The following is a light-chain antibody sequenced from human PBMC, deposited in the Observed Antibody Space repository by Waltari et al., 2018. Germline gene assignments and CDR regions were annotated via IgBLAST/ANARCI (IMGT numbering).Light chain of an antibody. CDR2: GAS. CDR1: QSIGSS. CDR3: HQYKTWPRGT. J-gene: IGKJ2*02. Sequence: EIVMTQSPVTLSVSPGERATLSCRASQSIGSSLAWYQKKSGQAPRLLISGASTRATGIPASFSGSGSGTDFTLTISSLQTQDFAVYYCHQYKTWPRGTFGQGTRLEIK. V-gene: IGKV3-15*01.